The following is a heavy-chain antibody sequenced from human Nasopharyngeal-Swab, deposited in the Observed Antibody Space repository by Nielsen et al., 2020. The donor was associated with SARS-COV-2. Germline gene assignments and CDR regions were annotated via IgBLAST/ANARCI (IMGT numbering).Heavy chain of an antibody. D-gene: IGHD6-13*01. CDR2: INHSGST. V-gene: IGHV4-34*01. J-gene: IGHJ4*02. CDR3: ARGRIAAAGHRLYYFDY. Sequence: PGKGLEWIGEINHSGSTNYNPSLKSRVTISVDTSKNQFSLKLSSVTAADTAVYYCARGRIAAAGHRLYYFDYWGQGTLVTVSS.